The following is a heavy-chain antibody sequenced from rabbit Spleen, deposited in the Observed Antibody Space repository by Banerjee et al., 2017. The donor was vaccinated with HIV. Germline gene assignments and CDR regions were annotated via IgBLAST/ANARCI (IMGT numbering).Heavy chain of an antibody. CDR3: ARGFPSSGDGYSL. CDR1: GFPFSDKAV. V-gene: IGHV1S45*01. CDR2: IYTGSSANT. Sequence: QEQLEESGGGLVKPEGSLTLTCKASGFPFSDKAVMCWVRQAPGKGLEWIGCIYTGSSANTYYASWAKGRFTISKTSSTTVTLQMTSLTAADTATYFCARGFPSSGDGYSLWGPGTLVTVS. D-gene: IGHD1-1*01. J-gene: IGHJ4*01.